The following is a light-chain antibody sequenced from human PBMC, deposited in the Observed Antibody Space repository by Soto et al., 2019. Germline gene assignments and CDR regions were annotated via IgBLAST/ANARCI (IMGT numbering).Light chain of an antibody. CDR3: QQYAGPPTT. CDR2: GAS. V-gene: IGKV3-20*01. J-gene: IGKJ5*01. Sequence: EIVLTQSPGTLSLSPGDRATLSCRASQTVSNNYLAWCRQKPGQAPRVIMYGASRRATGIPDRFSGGGSGTDFTLTISRLEPEDFAVYFCQQYAGPPTTFGQGTRLE. CDR1: QTVSNNY.